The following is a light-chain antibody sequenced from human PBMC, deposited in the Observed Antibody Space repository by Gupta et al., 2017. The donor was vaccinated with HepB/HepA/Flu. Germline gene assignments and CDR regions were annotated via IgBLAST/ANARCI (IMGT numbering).Light chain of an antibody. V-gene: IGKV1-16*01. CDR1: QDINIY. CDR2: AAS. J-gene: IGKJ4*01. Sequence: DIQITQSPASLSGSVGDRVTITFRASQDINIYLSWCQQNPGKAPKSLIYAASSLHSGVPSRFSGSGSGTDFTLTISSLQAEDVAAYYFQHYKNYPITFGGGTKVEIK. CDR3: QHYKNYPIT.